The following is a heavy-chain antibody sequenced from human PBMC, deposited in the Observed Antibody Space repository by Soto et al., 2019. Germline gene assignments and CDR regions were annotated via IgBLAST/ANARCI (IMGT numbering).Heavy chain of an antibody. J-gene: IGHJ4*02. CDR3: ARQRTSVVTQAYFDD. D-gene: IGHD2-21*02. Sequence: SETLSLTCTVSGGSINSRSYYWGWIRQSPGKGLEWIGSIYYSGSTYYNPSLKSRVALSVDTSKNQFSLKLRSVSAADTAVYYCARQRTSVVTQAYFDDWGQGSLVTVSS. CDR2: IYYSGST. CDR1: GGSINSRSYY. V-gene: IGHV4-39*01.